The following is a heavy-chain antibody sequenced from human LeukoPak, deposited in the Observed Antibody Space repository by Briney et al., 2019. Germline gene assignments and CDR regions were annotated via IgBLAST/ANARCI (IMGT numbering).Heavy chain of an antibody. D-gene: IGHD5/OR15-5a*01. Sequence: ASVKVSCKASGYTFSTFAISWVRQAPGQGLEWMGRISAYSGNIIYAQKFRGRVTMTTDTSTTTAYMELTGLTYDDTAVYYCTRAVYDSLPDYWGQGTLVAVSS. CDR3: TRAVYDSLPDY. CDR1: GYTFSTFA. V-gene: IGHV1-18*01. CDR2: ISAYSGNI. J-gene: IGHJ4*02.